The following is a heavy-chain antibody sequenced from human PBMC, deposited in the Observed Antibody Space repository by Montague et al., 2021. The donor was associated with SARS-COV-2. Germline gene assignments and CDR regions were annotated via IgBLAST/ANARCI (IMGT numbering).Heavy chain of an antibody. Sequence: SETLSLTCTDSGGSISSYYWSWIRQPPGKGLEWIGYIYYSGSTNYNPSLKSRVTISVDTSKNQFSLKLSSVTAADTAVYYCARGMHYYDSSGYYFDYWGQGTLVTVSS. CDR3: ARGMHYYDSSGYYFDY. J-gene: IGHJ4*02. CDR2: IYYSGST. D-gene: IGHD3-22*01. V-gene: IGHV4-59*01. CDR1: GGSISSYY.